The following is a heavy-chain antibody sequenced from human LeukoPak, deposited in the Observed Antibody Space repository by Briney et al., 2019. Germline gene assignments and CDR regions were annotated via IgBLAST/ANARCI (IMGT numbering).Heavy chain of an antibody. CDR3: AKNYYYDTSTYFRYAFDM. J-gene: IGHJ3*02. CDR1: GFTFGDYA. Sequence: PGGSLRLSCTASGFTFGDYAMSWFRQAPGKGLEWVAVISYDGSNKYYADSVKGRFTISKDNSKNTLYLQMSSLRAEDTAVYYCAKNYYYDTSTYFRYAFDMWGQGTMVTVSS. D-gene: IGHD3-22*01. V-gene: IGHV3-30-3*02. CDR2: ISYDGSNK.